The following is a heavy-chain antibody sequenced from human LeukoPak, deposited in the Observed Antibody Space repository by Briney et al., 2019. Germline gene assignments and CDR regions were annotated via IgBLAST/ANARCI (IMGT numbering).Heavy chain of an antibody. CDR2: INHSGST. CDR1: GGSFSGYY. J-gene: IGHJ4*02. D-gene: IGHD3-22*01. CDR3: ARGGVTAKVVTM. V-gene: IGHV4-34*01. Sequence: SETLSLTCAVYGGSFSGYYWSWIRQPPGKGLEWIGEINHSGSTKDNPSLKSRVTISVDTSKNQFSLKLSSVTAADTAVYYCARGGVTAKVVTMWGQGTLVTVSS.